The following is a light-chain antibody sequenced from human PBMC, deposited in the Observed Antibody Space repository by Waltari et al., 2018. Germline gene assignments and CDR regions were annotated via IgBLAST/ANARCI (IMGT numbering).Light chain of an antibody. CDR2: GAS. CDR1: QSVSSSY. J-gene: IGKJ4*01. CDR3: QQYGGSPLT. V-gene: IGKV3-20*01. Sequence: EIVLTQSPGLLSLSPGERATLSCRASQSVSSSYLAWNQQKPGQAPRLLIYGASSSATGLPDRFSGSGSGTDFTLTISRLEPDDFAVYYCQQYGGSPLTFSGGTKVEI.